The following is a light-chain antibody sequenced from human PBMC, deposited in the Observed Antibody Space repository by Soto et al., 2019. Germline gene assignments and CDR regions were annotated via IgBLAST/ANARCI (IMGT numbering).Light chain of an antibody. CDR3: QKSYSTPRT. CDR2: AAS. Sequence: DIQMTQSPSSLSASVGDRVTITCRASQSISSYLNWYQQKPGKAPKLLIYAASSLQSGVPSRFSGSVSGTDFTLTISSLQREDVATYYCQKSYSTPRTFGQGTQVEIK. J-gene: IGKJ1*01. CDR1: QSISSY. V-gene: IGKV1-39*01.